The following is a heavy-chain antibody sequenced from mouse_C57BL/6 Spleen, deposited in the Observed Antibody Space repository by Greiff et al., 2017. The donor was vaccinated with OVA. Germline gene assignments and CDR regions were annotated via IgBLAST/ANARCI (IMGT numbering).Heavy chain of an antibody. CDR3: MGKNGNYVLAY. CDR1: GYTFTDYE. Sequence: VQLQQSGAELVRPGASVTLSCKASGYTFTDYEMHWVKQTPVHGLEWIGAIDPETGGTAYNQKFKGKAILTADKSSSTAYMELRSLTSEDSAVYYCMGKNGNYVLAYWGQGTLVTVSA. J-gene: IGHJ3*01. CDR2: IDPETGGT. V-gene: IGHV1-15*01. D-gene: IGHD2-1*01.